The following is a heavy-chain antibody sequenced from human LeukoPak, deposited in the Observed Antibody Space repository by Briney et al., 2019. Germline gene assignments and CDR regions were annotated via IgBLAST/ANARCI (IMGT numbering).Heavy chain of an antibody. CDR1: GGSISSSSYY. CDR2: IYHSGST. V-gene: IGHV4-39*07. J-gene: IGHJ6*03. CDR3: ARGIAAAGDYYYYYMDV. D-gene: IGHD6-13*01. Sequence: PSETLSLTCTVSGGSISSSSYYWGWIRQPPGKGLEWIGSIYHSGSTYYNPSLKSRVTISVDTSKNQFSLKLSSVTAADTAVYYCARGIAAAGDYYYYYMDVWGKGTTVTVSS.